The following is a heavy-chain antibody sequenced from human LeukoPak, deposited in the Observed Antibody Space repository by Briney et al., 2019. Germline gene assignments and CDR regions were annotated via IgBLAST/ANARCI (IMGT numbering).Heavy chain of an antibody. V-gene: IGHV3-48*04. CDR1: GFTFSSYS. J-gene: IGHJ5*02. CDR3: ARATRGLPAFDP. D-gene: IGHD5-12*01. Sequence: GGSLRLSCAASGFTFSSYSMNWVRQAPGRGLEGVSYISSSSSTIYYADSVKGRFTISRDNAKNALYLQMNSLRAEDTAVYYCARATRGLPAFDPWGQGTLVTVSS. CDR2: ISSSSSTI.